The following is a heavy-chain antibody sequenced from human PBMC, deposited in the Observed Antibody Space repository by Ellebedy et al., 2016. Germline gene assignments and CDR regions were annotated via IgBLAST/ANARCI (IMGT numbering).Heavy chain of an antibody. J-gene: IGHJ4*02. V-gene: IGHV1-18*04. D-gene: IGHD4-17*01. Sequence: ASVKVSCKASGYTFTAYGISWVRQAPGQGLEWLGWISANNGDTNYAQRFQGRVTMTTDTSTSTAYVELRSLRSDDTAVYYCARAPGGTYHDYGAYYFDHWGQGILVTVSS. CDR2: ISANNGDT. CDR3: ARAPGGTYHDYGAYYFDH. CDR1: GYTFTAYG.